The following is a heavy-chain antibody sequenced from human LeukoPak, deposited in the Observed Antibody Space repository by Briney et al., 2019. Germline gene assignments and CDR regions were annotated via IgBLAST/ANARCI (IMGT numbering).Heavy chain of an antibody. V-gene: IGHV1-18*01. D-gene: IGHD4-17*01. CDR2: INTYKGNT. CDR3: ARHIAGTVTSXFXX. Sequence: GASVKVSCKASGYTFTSYGISWVRQAPGQGLEWMGWINTYKGNTQYAQRLQGRVTMTTDTSTNTAYMELGSLRSDDTAVYYCARHIAGTVTSXFXXWGQXXMVT. CDR1: GYTFTSYG. J-gene: IGHJ3*01.